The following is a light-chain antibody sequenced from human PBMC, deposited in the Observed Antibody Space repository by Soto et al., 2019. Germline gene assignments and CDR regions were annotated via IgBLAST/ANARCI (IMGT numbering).Light chain of an antibody. CDR3: QQRSNWPT. CDR1: QSVSSN. CDR2: DAS. V-gene: IGKV3-11*01. Sequence: ERVMMQSPATLSVSPGERSTLSCRASQSVSSNLAWYQQKPGQAPSLLIYDASVRATGTPARLSGSGSGTDFTLTISSLEPEDFALYYCQQRSNWPTFGQGTRLEIK. J-gene: IGKJ5*01.